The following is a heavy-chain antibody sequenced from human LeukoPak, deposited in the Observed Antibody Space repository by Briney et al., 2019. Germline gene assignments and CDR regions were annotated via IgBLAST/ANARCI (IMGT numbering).Heavy chain of an antibody. CDR1: GFTLSSYA. J-gene: IGHJ4*02. V-gene: IGHV3-53*01. CDR3: ARYGYNYYFDY. CDR2: IYSGGSA. D-gene: IGHD5-24*01. Sequence: PGASLRLSCAASGFTLSSYAMNWVRQAPGKGLEWVSVIYSGGSAYYANSVKGRFTISRDNFKNTLYLQMNGLRAEDTAVYFCARYGYNYYFDYWGQGTLVTVSS.